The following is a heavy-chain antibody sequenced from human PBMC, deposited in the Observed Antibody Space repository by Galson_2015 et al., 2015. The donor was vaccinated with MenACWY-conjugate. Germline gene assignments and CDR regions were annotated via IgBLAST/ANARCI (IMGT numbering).Heavy chain of an antibody. CDR2: INSDGRST. CDR3: ASRGRGSGSPLYYFDC. CDR1: GFTFSTYW. V-gene: IGHV3-74*01. J-gene: IGHJ4*02. D-gene: IGHD3-10*01. Sequence: SLRLSCAASGFTFSTYWMHWVRQAPGKGLVWVSRINSDGRSTSYADSVKGRFTISRDNAKNTLYLQMNSLRAEDTAVYYCASRGRGSGSPLYYFDCWGQGILVTVSS.